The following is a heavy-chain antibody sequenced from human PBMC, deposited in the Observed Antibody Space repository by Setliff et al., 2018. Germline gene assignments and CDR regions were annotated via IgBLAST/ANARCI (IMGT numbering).Heavy chain of an antibody. D-gene: IGHD2-15*01. CDR1: GFTFNDHY. V-gene: IGHV3-11*01. CDR3: ARVGGYGWADH. J-gene: IGHJ4*02. Sequence: SLKISCAASGFTFNDHYMSWIRQTPGKGLEWLCYISADDVSILYADSVKGRFSVSRDNAKNSVYLEMNSLRVEDTAVYYCARVGGYGWADHWGQGTLVTVSS. CDR2: ISADDVSI.